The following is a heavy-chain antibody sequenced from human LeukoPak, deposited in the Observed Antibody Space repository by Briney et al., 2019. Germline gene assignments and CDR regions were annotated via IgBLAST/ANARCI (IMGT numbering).Heavy chain of an antibody. D-gene: IGHD6-19*01. Sequence: PSETLSLTCAVYGGSFSGYYWSWIRQPPGKGLEWIGEINHSGSTNYNPSLKSRVTISVDTSKNQFSLKLSSVTAADTAVYYCARRIAVAGTAYFDYWGQGTLVTVSS. CDR2: INHSGST. CDR3: ARRIAVAGTAYFDY. CDR1: GGSFSGYY. J-gene: IGHJ4*02. V-gene: IGHV4-34*01.